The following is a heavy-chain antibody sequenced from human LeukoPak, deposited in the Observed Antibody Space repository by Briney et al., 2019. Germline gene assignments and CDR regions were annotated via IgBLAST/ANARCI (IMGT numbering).Heavy chain of an antibody. CDR1: GVSITSSSYY. CDR3: ARLIGYCSSTSCHWAFDI. D-gene: IGHD2-2*01. V-gene: IGHV4-39*07. CDR2: IYYSGST. Sequence: SETLSLTCTVSGVSITSSSYYWGWIRQPPGKGLEWIGSIYYSGSTNYNPSLKSRVTISVDTSKNQFSLKLSSVTAADTAVYYCARLIGYCSSTSCHWAFDIWGQGTMVTVSS. J-gene: IGHJ3*02.